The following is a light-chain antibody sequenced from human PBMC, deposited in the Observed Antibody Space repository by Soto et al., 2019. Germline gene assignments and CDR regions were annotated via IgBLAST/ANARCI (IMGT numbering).Light chain of an antibody. V-gene: IGLV2-8*01. Sequence: QSVLTQPPSASGSPGQSVTISCTGTSSDVGGYNYVSWYQQHPGKAPKLMIYEVSKWPSGVPDRFSGSKSGNTASLTVSGLQAEDEADYYCSSYAGSNYVVFGGGTKLTVL. J-gene: IGLJ2*01. CDR2: EVS. CDR1: SSDVGGYNY. CDR3: SSYAGSNYVV.